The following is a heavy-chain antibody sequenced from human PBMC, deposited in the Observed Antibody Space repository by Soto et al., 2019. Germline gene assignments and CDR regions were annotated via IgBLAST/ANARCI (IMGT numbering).Heavy chain of an antibody. CDR1: GGSISIGDYY. J-gene: IGHJ6*02. Sequence: PSETLSLTCTVSGGSISIGDYYWNWIRQPPGKGLEWIGNIYYSGNTDCNPSLKSRVTISVDTSKNQFSLNLSSVTAADSAVYYCAGQPTAGSFYDLGSYYYYYGMDVWGQGTTVT. D-gene: IGHD3-16*01. V-gene: IGHV4-30-4*01. CDR3: AGQPTAGSFYDLGSYYYYYGMDV. CDR2: IYYSGNT.